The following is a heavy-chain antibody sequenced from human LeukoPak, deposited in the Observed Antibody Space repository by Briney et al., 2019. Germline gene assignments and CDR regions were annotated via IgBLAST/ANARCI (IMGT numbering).Heavy chain of an antibody. Sequence: GGSLRLSCAASGFTFDDYAMHWVRQAPGKGLEWVSGISWNSNTMVYADSVKGRFTISRDNAKNSLYLQMNSLRAEDTAVYYCARGAYYDSSGTDYWGQGTLVTVSS. J-gene: IGHJ4*02. V-gene: IGHV3-9*01. D-gene: IGHD3-22*01. CDR3: ARGAYYDSSGTDY. CDR1: GFTFDDYA. CDR2: ISWNSNTM.